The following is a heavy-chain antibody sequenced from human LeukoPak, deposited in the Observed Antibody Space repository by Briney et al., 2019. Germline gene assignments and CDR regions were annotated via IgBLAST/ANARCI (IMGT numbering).Heavy chain of an antibody. CDR2: INHSGST. J-gene: IGHJ4*02. V-gene: IGHV4-34*01. CDR3: AGREVTGGPFDY. Sequence: SETLSLTCAVYGGSFSGYYWSWIRQPPGKGLEWIGEINHSGSTNYNPYLKSRVTISVDTSKNQFSLKLSSVTAADTAVYYCAGREVTGGPFDYWGQGTLVTVSS. CDR1: GGSFSGYY. D-gene: IGHD7-27*01.